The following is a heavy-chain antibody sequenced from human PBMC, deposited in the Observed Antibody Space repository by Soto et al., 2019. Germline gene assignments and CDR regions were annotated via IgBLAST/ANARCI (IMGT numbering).Heavy chain of an antibody. CDR2: IWYDGSNK. D-gene: IGHD2-21*02. Sequence: QVQLVESGGGVVQPGRSLRLSCAASGFTFSSYGMHWVRQAPGKGLEWVAVIWYDGSNKYYADSVKGRFTISRDNSKKTLYLQMNSLRAEDTAVYYCARDLGDHVDYWGQGTLVTVSS. J-gene: IGHJ4*02. CDR1: GFTFSSYG. V-gene: IGHV3-33*01. CDR3: ARDLGDHVDY.